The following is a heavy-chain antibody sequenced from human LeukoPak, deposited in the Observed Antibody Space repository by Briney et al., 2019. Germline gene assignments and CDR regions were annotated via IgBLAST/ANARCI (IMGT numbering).Heavy chain of an antibody. D-gene: IGHD2-21*01. CDR1: GGTFSSCA. CDR3: PRAFASGALISFDY. V-gene: IGHV1-69*05. Sequence: ASVKVSCKASGGTFSSCAISWVRQAPGQGLEWMGRIIPIFGTANYAQKFQGRVTITTDESTSTAYMELSSMRSEDTAVYSCPRAFASGALISFDYWGQXTLVTVSS. CDR2: IIPIFGTA. J-gene: IGHJ4*02.